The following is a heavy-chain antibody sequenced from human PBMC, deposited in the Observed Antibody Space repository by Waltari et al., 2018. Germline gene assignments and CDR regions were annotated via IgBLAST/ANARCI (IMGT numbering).Heavy chain of an antibody. CDR1: GGSSCRYS. V-gene: IGHV4-59*08. CDR2: IYYSGST. D-gene: IGHD7-27*01. Sequence: VLLPESGPGLVKPSETLSLTCTVSGGSSCRYSWSWIRPPPGKGLEWIGYIYYSGSTHYNPSLKSRVTISVDTSKSQFSLKLSSVTAADTAVYYWARHTKGTGDDYWGQGPLVTVSS. J-gene: IGHJ4*02. CDR3: ARHTKGTGDDY.